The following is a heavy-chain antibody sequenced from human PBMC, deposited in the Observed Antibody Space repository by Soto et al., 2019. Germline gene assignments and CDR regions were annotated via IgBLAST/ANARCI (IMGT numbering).Heavy chain of an antibody. CDR3: ARDMLAHYYGSGSYNWFDP. D-gene: IGHD3-10*01. CDR1: GYTFTSYY. V-gene: IGHV1-46*01. CDR2: INPSGGST. Sequence: ASVKVSCKASGYTFTSYYMHWVRQAPGQGLEWMGIINPSGGSTSYAQKFQGRVTMTRDTSTSTVYMELSSLRSEDTAVYYCARDMLAHYYGSGSYNWFDPWGQGTLVTVSS. J-gene: IGHJ5*02.